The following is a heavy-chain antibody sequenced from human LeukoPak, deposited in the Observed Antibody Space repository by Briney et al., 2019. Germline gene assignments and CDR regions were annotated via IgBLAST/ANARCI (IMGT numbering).Heavy chain of an antibody. CDR2: IWYDGSNK. Sequence: PGRSLRLSCAASGFTFSSYGMHWVRQAPGKGLEWVAVIWYDGSNKYYADSVKGRFTISRDNSKNTLYLQMNSLRAEDTAVYYCARDRKEYTLDYWGQETLVTVSS. CDR3: ARDRKEYTLDY. D-gene: IGHD1-14*01. CDR1: GFTFSSYG. J-gene: IGHJ4*02. V-gene: IGHV3-33*01.